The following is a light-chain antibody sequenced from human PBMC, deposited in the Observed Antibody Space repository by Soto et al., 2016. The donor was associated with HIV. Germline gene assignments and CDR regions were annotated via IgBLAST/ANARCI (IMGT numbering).Light chain of an antibody. CDR2: AAS. Sequence: DIQMTQSPSSLSASVGDIVTITCRASQDIGNDLGWYQQKPGKAPKRLIYAASSLQSGVPSRFSGSGSGTEFTLTISSLQPEDFATYYCLQHNSYPRTFGQGTKVKSN. CDR3: LQHNSYPRT. CDR1: QDIGND. V-gene: IGKV1-17*01. J-gene: IGKJ1*01.